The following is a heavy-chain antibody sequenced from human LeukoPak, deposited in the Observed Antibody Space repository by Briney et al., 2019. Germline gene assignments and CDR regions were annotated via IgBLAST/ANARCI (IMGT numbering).Heavy chain of an antibody. CDR1: GGSISSYY. CDR2: IYYSGST. V-gene: IGHV4-59*12. J-gene: IGHJ4*02. Sequence: SETLSLTCTVSGGSISSYYWSWIRQPPGKGLEWIGYIYYSGSTNYNPSLKSRVTISVDTSKNQFSLKLSSVTAADTAVYYCARDLSDYGPALDYWGQGTLVTVSS. D-gene: IGHD4-17*01. CDR3: ARDLSDYGPALDY.